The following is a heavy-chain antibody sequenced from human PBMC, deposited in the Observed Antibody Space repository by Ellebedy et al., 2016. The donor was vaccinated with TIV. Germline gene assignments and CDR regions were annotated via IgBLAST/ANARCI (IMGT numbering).Heavy chain of an antibody. CDR3: ATSLGYCSSTSCPNWFDP. V-gene: IGHV4-34*01. Sequence: SETLSLTXAVYGGSFSGYYWSWIRQPPGKGLEWIGEINHSGSTNYNPSLKSRVTISVDTSKNQFSLKLSSVTAADTAVYYCATSLGYCSSTSCPNWFDPWGQGTLVTVSS. D-gene: IGHD2-2*01. J-gene: IGHJ5*02. CDR2: INHSGST. CDR1: GGSFSGYY.